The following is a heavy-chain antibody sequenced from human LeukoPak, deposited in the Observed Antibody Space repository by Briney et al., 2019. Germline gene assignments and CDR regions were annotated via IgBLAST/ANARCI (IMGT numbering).Heavy chain of an antibody. J-gene: IGHJ6*03. CDR3: ARELQLWLHYYYYMDV. Sequence: GGSLRLSCAASGFTFSSYSMNWVRQAPGKGLKGFSSITSSSSYIYYADSVKGRFTISRDNAKNSLYLQMNSLRAEDTAVYYCARELQLWLHYYYYMDVWGKGTTVTVSS. CDR1: GFTFSSYS. D-gene: IGHD5-18*01. CDR2: ITSSSSYI. V-gene: IGHV3-21*01.